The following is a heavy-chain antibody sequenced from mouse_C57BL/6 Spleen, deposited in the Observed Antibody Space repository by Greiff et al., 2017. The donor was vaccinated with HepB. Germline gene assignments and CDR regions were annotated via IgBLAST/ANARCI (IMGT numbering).Heavy chain of an antibody. Sequence: QVQLQQSGAELVKPGASVKMSCKASGYTFTSYWITWVKQRPGQGLEWIGDIYPGSGSTNYNEKFKSKATLTVDTSSSTAYMQLSSLTSEDSAVYYCARGEDYGSPYYFDYWGQGTTLTVSS. CDR2: IYPGSGST. D-gene: IGHD1-1*01. J-gene: IGHJ2*01. V-gene: IGHV1-55*01. CDR1: GYTFTSYW. CDR3: ARGEDYGSPYYFDY.